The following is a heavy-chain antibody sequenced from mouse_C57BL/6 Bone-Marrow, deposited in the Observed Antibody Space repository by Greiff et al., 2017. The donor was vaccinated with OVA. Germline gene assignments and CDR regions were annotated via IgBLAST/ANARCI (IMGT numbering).Heavy chain of an antibody. D-gene: IGHD2-4*01. J-gene: IGHJ2*01. CDR2: IYPGDGDT. CDR3: ARCVSTTTGGEYYFDY. Sequence: VKLMESGPELVKPGASVKISCKASGYAFSSSWMNWVKQRPGKGLEWIGRIYPGDGDTNYNGKFKGKATLTADKSSSTAYMQLSSLTSEDSAVYFCARCVSTTTGGEYYFDYWGQGTTLTVSS. CDR1: GYAFSSSW. V-gene: IGHV1-82*01.